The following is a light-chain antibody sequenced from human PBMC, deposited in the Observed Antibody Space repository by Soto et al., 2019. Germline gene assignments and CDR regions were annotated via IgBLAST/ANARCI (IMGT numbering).Light chain of an antibody. CDR1: QSVSSN. CDR2: GAS. V-gene: IGKV3-15*01. Sequence: EIVLPQSPATLSVSPGERSTLSCRGSQSVSSNLAWYPQKPGQAPRLLIYGASTRATGIPARFSSSGSGTEFTLTISSLQSEDFAVYYCQQYNNWPPWTFGQGTKVDIK. CDR3: QQYNNWPPWT. J-gene: IGKJ1*01.